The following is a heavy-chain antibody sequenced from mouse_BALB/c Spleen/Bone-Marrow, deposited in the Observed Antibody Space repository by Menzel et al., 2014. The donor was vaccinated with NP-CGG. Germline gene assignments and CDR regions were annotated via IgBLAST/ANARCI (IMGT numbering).Heavy chain of an antibody. CDR2: IWAGGST. CDR3: ARDYYGSSYFDY. CDR1: GFSLTSYG. Sequence: VQLVESGPGLVAPSQSLSITCTVSGFSLTSYGVHWVRQPPGKGLEWLGVIWAGGSTNYNSALMSRLSISKDNSKSQVFLKMNRLQTDDTAMYYCARDYYGSSYFDYWGQGTTLTVSS. D-gene: IGHD1-1*01. V-gene: IGHV2-9*02. J-gene: IGHJ2*01.